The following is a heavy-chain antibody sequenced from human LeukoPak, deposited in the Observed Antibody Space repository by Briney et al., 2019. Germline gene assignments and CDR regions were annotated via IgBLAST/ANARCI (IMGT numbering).Heavy chain of an antibody. Sequence: SETLSLTCIVSGASISSGDSFWTWIRHHPGRGLELIGHIYYPGSPYYNPSLKSRITISVDTAKNQFSLKLSSVTAADTAVYYCAKVPTYGPQPEYFQHWGQGTLVTVSS. CDR3: AKVPTYGPQPEYFQH. CDR2: IYYPGSP. CDR1: GASISSGDSF. J-gene: IGHJ1*01. D-gene: IGHD4-17*01. V-gene: IGHV4-31*02.